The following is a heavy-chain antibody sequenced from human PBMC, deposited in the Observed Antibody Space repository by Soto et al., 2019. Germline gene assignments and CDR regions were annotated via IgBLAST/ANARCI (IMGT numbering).Heavy chain of an antibody. CDR1: GGTFSSYA. Sequence: ASVNVSCKASGGTFSSYAISWVRQAPGQGLEWLGGIIPIFGTANYAQKFQGRVTITADESTSTAYMELSSLRSEDTAVYYCARGVGYGGNSGGVYFDYWGQGTLVNVS. CDR2: IIPIFGTA. J-gene: IGHJ4*02. CDR3: ARGVGYGGNSGGVYFDY. V-gene: IGHV1-69*13. D-gene: IGHD4-17*01.